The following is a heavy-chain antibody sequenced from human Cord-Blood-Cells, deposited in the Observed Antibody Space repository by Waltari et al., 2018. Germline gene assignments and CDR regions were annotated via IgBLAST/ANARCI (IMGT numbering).Heavy chain of an antibody. CDR3: ARDPIVGANWFDP. J-gene: IGHJ5*02. Sequence: QVQLVQSGAEVKKPGASVKVSCKASGYTSTGYYMHWVRQAPGQGLEWMGWMNPISGSTNYSQKFQGWVTMTRDTSINTAYMELSRLRSDDTAVYYCARDPIVGANWFDPWGQGTLVTVAS. D-gene: IGHD1-26*01. CDR1: GYTSTGYY. CDR2: MNPISGST. V-gene: IGHV1-2*04.